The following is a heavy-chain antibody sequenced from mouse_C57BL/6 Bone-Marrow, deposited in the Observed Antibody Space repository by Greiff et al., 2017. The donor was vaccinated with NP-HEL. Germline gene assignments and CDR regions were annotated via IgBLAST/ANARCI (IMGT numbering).Heavy chain of an antibody. D-gene: IGHD1-1*01. J-gene: IGHJ1*03. V-gene: IGHV10-3*01. CDR1: GFTFNTYA. CDR2: IRSKSSNYAT. Sequence: EVQLQESGGGLVQPKGSLKLSCAASGFTFNTYAMHWVRQAPGKGLEWAARIRSKSSNYATYYADSVKDRFTISRDDSQSMLYLQMNNLKTEDTAMYYCVRDLGIIATVVAEGYFDFWGKGTTVTVSS. CDR3: VRDLGIIATVVAEGYFDF.